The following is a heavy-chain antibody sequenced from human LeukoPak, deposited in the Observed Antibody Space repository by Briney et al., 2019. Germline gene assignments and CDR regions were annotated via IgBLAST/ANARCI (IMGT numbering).Heavy chain of an antibody. CDR1: GFTFYMYA. V-gene: IGHV3-23*01. CDR2: MCGTAGCT. Sequence: GGSLRLSCQASGFTFYMYAMSWVRQAPGKGLEWVASMCGTAGCTFYPDSVKGRFTLPRDNSKNVLYLRMNSLTAEDTAIYYCAKDRPNFHENSGHYYRRDGDSWGQGTLVTVSS. J-gene: IGHJ5*01. D-gene: IGHD3-22*01. CDR3: AKDRPNFHENSGHYYRRDGDS.